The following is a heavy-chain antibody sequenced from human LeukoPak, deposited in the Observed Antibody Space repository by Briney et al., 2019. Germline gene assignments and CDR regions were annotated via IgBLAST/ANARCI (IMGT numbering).Heavy chain of an antibody. CDR3: ARDKEGYSYGFDY. J-gene: IGHJ4*02. V-gene: IGHV3-21*01. Sequence: PGGSLRLSCVASGFTFSSYSMNWVRQAPGKGLEWVSSISSSSSYIYYADSVKGRFTISRDNAKNSLYLQMNSLRAEDTAVYYCARDKEGYSYGFDYWGQGTLVTVSS. CDR2: ISSSSSYI. CDR1: GFTFSSYS. D-gene: IGHD5-18*01.